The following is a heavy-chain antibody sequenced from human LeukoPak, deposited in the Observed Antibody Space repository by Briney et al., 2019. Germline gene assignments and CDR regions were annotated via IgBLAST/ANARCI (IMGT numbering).Heavy chain of an antibody. Sequence: ASVKVSCKASGYTFTNYDINWVRQATGQGPEWMGWMNPKSGNTGYAQKFQGRVTMTRNTSISTAYMELSNLRSDDTAVYYCARDQDIVVVVAALRQREMGGFDPWGQGTLVTVSS. CDR2: MNPKSGNT. V-gene: IGHV1-8*01. J-gene: IGHJ5*02. CDR1: GYTFTNYD. CDR3: ARDQDIVVVVAALRQREMGGFDP. D-gene: IGHD2-15*01.